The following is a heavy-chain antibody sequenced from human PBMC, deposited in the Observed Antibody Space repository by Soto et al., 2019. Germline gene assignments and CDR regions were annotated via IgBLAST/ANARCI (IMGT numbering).Heavy chain of an antibody. J-gene: IGHJ4*02. V-gene: IGHV3-49*03. D-gene: IGHD3-3*01. Sequence: PGGSLRLSCTASGFTFGDYAMSWFRQAPGKGLEWVGFIRSKAYGGTTEYAASVKGRFTISRDDSKSIAYLQMNSLKTEDTAVYYCTTNAEYYDFWSGYYTGGDYWGQGTLVTVSS. CDR2: IRSKAYGGTT. CDR3: TTNAEYYDFWSGYYTGGDY. CDR1: GFTFGDYA.